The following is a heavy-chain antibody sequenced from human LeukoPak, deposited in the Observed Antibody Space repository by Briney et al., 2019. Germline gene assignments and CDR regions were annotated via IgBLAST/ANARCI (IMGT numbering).Heavy chain of an antibody. CDR3: AKEGQESYYDSSGYYYFDY. CDR2: ISGSGGST. V-gene: IGHV3-23*01. D-gene: IGHD3-22*01. Sequence: PGGSLRLSCAASGFTFSSYAMSWVRQAPGKGLEWVSAISGSGGSTYYADSVKGRFTISRDNSKNTLYLQMNSLRAEDTAVYYCAKEGQESYYDSSGYYYFDYWGQGTLVTVSS. CDR1: GFTFSSYA. J-gene: IGHJ4*02.